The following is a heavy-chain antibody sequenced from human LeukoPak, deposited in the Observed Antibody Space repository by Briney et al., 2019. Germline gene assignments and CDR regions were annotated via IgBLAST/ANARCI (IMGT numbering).Heavy chain of an antibody. D-gene: IGHD5-18*01. CDR3: ASSGYSYGPAAYYFDY. CDR2: ISSRSSYI. CDR1: GFTFSSYG. Sequence: PGGSLRLSCAASGFTFSSYGMNWVRQAPGKGLEWVSSISSRSSYIYYADSVKGRFTISRDDAKNSLYLQMNSLRDEDTAVYYCASSGYSYGPAAYYFDYWGQRTPLTVSS. J-gene: IGHJ4*02. V-gene: IGHV3-21*01.